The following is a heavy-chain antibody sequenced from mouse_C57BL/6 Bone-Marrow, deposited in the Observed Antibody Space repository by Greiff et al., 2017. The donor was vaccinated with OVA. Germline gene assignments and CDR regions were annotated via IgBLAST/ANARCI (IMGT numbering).Heavy chain of an antibody. CDR1: GYTFTSYW. V-gene: IGHV1-64*01. CDR2: IHPNSGST. D-gene: IGHD1-1*01. J-gene: IGHJ4*01. CDR3: ASQICYCGSSFLDY. Sequence: VQLQQPGAELVKPGASVKLSCKASGYTFTSYWMHWVKQRPGQGLEWIGMIHPNSGSTNYNEKFKSQATLTVDKSYSTAYMQLSSRTSEDSAVYYRASQICYCGSSFLDYWGQGTAVTVSS.